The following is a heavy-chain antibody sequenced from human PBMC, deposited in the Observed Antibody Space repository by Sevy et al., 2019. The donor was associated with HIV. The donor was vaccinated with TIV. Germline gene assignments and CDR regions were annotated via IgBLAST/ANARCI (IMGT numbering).Heavy chain of an antibody. CDR2: LSCGCGEI. V-gene: IGHV3-23*01. CDR1: GFTFSKYS. D-gene: IGHD2-8*01. Sequence: GGSLRLSCAASGFTFSKYSMSWVRQPPGKGLEWVSTLSCGCGEINYVDSVKGRFNISRVNSKCSVYLQMNNLNPEDTAVYYCAREGCTKPHDYWGQGTLVTVSS. CDR3: AREGCTKPHDY. J-gene: IGHJ4*02.